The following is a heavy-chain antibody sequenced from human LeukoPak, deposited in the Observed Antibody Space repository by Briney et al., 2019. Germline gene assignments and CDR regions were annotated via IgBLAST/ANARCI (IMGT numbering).Heavy chain of an antibody. CDR1: GFTFSSYA. CDR3: AKDMYCSGGSCYRTYYYYYGMDV. Sequence: GGSLRLSCAASGFTFSSYAMHWVRQAPGKGLEWVAVISYDGSNKYYADSVKGRFTISRDNSKNTLYLQMNSLRAEDTAVYYCAKDMYCSGGSCYRTYYYYYGMDVWGQGTTVTVSS. CDR2: ISYDGSNK. J-gene: IGHJ6*02. D-gene: IGHD2-15*01. V-gene: IGHV3-30-3*01.